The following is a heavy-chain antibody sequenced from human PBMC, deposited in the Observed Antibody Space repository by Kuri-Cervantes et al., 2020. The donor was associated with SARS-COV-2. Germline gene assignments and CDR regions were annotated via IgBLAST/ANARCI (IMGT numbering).Heavy chain of an antibody. J-gene: IGHJ3*02. CDR1: GFTFSSYG. Sequence: GESLKISCAASGFTFSSYGMHWVRQAPGKGLEWVAVISYDGSNKYYADSVKGRFTISRDNSKNTLYLQMNSLRAEDTAVYYCAKGRSLPTYYYDSSGYVGAFDIWGQGTMVTVSS. V-gene: IGHV3-30*18. CDR2: ISYDGSNK. D-gene: IGHD3-22*01. CDR3: AKGRSLPTYYYDSSGYVGAFDI.